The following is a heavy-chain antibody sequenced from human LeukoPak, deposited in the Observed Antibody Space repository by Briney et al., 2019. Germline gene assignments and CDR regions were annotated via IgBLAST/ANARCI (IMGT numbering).Heavy chain of an antibody. V-gene: IGHV1-2*02. Sequence: ASVKLSCTASGYTFTGFYMHWVRQAPGQGLEWVGWINPNSGGTNYAQKFQGRVTMTRDTSISTAYMELSRLRSDDTAVYYCASDQLLWFGELLYVLDYWGQGTLVTVSS. CDR2: INPNSGGT. J-gene: IGHJ4*02. D-gene: IGHD3-10*01. CDR1: GYTFTGFY. CDR3: ASDQLLWFGELLYVLDY.